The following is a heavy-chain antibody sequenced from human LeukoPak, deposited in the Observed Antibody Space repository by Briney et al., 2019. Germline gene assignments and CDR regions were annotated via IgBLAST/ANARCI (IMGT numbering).Heavy chain of an antibody. CDR1: GYSFTSYL. CDR2: INTNTGNP. CDR3: ARGDDYNHYYFDY. J-gene: IGHJ4*02. D-gene: IGHD5-24*01. Sequence: ASVKVSCKASGYSFTSYLMNWVRQAPGQGLEWMGWINTNTGNPTYAQGFTGRFVFSLDTSVNTAYLQISSLKAEDTAVYYCARGDDYNHYYFDYWGQGTLVTVSS. V-gene: IGHV7-4-1*02.